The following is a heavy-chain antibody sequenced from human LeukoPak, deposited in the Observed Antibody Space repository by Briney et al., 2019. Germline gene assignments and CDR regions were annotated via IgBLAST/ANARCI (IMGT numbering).Heavy chain of an antibody. CDR2: ISGSGATT. V-gene: IGHV3-23*01. Sequence: PGGSLRLSWAASGFTFSSCAMTWVRQAPGKGLEWVSSISGSGATTYYADSVKGRFTISRDNSNNTVYLQMNSLRAEDTAVYYCAKDQSRVGASDPFDYWGQGMQVGVSS. CDR1: GFTFSSCA. D-gene: IGHD1-26*01. J-gene: IGHJ4*02. CDR3: AKDQSRVGASDPFDY.